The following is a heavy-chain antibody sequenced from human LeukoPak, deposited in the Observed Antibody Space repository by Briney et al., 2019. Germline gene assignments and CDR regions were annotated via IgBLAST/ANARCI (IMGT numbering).Heavy chain of an antibody. V-gene: IGHV3-30*02. D-gene: IGHD4-17*01. CDR2: IRYDGSNK. CDR3: AIPMTTVTATSTLGFDY. Sequence: GGSLRLSCAASGFTFSRYGMHWVRQAPGKGLEWVAFIRYDGSNKYYADSVKGRFTIPRDNSKNTLYLQMNSLRAEDTAVYYCAIPMTTVTATSTLGFDYWGQGTLVTVSS. CDR1: GFTFSRYG. J-gene: IGHJ4*02.